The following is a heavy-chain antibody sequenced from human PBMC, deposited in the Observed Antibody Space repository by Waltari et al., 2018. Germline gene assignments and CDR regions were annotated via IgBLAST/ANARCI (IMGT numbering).Heavy chain of an antibody. CDR1: GYTFTSYG. D-gene: IGHD3-3*01. Sequence: QVQLVQSGAEVKKPGASVKVSCKASGYTFTSYGISWVRQAPGQGLEWMGWISAYNGNTNYAQKLQGRVTMTTDTSTSTAYMELRSLRSDDTAVYYCARLSPAVTDYDFWGGYLAIFDYWGQGTLVTVSS. J-gene: IGHJ4*02. V-gene: IGHV1-18*04. CDR2: ISAYNGNT. CDR3: ARLSPAVTDYDFWGGYLAIFDY.